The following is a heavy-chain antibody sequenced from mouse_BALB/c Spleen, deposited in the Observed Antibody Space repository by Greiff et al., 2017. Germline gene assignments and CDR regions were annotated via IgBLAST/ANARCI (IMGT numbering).Heavy chain of an antibody. CDR2: IYPGNSDT. J-gene: IGHJ4*01. CDR3: TRVGLRLLYYAMDY. Sequence: VQLQQSGTVLARPGASVKMSCKASGYTFTSYWMHWVKQRPGQGLEWIGAIYPGNSDTSYNQKFKGKAKLTAVTSTSTAYMELSSLTNEDPAVYYCTRVGLRLLYYAMDYWGQGTSVTVSS. V-gene: IGHV1-5*01. CDR1: GYTFTSYW. D-gene: IGHD1-2*01.